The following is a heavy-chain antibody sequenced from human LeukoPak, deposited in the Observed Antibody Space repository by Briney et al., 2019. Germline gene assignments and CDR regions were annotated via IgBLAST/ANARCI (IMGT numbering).Heavy chain of an antibody. CDR3: ARDSSSVYQYYDSSGYYSGRDY. D-gene: IGHD3-22*01. CDR1: GFTFSSYS. J-gene: IGHJ4*02. CDR2: ISSSSSYI. Sequence: PGGSLRLSCAASGFTFSSYSMNWVRQAPGKGLEWVSSISSSSSYIYYADSVKGRFTISRDNAKNSLYLQMNSLRAEDTTVYYCARDSSSVYQYYDSSGYYSGRDYWGQGTLVTVSS. V-gene: IGHV3-21*01.